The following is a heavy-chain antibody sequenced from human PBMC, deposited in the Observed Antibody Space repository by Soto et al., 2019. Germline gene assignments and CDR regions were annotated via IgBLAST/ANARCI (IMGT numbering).Heavy chain of an antibody. CDR1: GFTFSSYS. V-gene: IGHV3-7*03. Sequence: EVQLVESGGGLVQPGGSLRLSCAASGFTFSSYSMNWVRQAPGKGLEWVANIKQDGSEKYYVDSVKGRFTISRDNAKNSLYLQMNSLRAEDTAVYYCAREDCHLADYYGSGSLNWFDPWGQGTLVTVSS. CDR2: IKQDGSEK. CDR3: AREDCHLADYYGSGSLNWFDP. D-gene: IGHD3-10*01. J-gene: IGHJ5*02.